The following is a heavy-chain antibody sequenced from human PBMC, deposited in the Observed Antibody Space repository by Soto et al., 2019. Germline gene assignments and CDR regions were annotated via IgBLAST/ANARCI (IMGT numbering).Heavy chain of an antibody. Sequence: SETLSLTCAVSGGSISSGGYSWSWIRQPPGKGVEGIGYIYHSGSTYYNPSLKSRVTISVDRSKNQFSLKLSSVTAADTAVYYCARRGSGYFQHWGQGTLVTVSS. CDR1: GGSISSGGYS. D-gene: IGHD2-15*01. V-gene: IGHV4-30-2*01. J-gene: IGHJ1*01. CDR2: IYHSGST. CDR3: ARRGSGYFQH.